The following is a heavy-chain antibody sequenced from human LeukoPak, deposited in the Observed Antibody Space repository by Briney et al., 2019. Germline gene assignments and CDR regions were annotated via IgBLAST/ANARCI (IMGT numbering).Heavy chain of an antibody. D-gene: IGHD2-2*01. V-gene: IGHV3-23*01. Sequence: GGSLRLSCAASGFTFSSYAMSWVRQAPGKGLESVSAISGSGGSTYYADSVKGRFTISRDNSKNTLYLQMNSLRAEDTAVYYCARDGLETTVVPAYYFDYWGQGTLVTVSS. CDR1: GFTFSSYA. CDR3: ARDGLETTVVPAYYFDY. J-gene: IGHJ4*02. CDR2: ISGSGGST.